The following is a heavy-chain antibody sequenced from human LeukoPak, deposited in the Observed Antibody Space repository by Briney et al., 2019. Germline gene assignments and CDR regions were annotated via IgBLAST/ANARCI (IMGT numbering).Heavy chain of an antibody. V-gene: IGHV4-34*01. J-gene: IGHJ6*02. CDR3: ASYYYYYGMDV. CDR2: INHSGST. CDR1: GGSFSGYY. Sequence: SETLSLTCAVYGGSFSGYYWSWIRQPPGKGLEWIGEINHSGSTNYNPSLKSRVTISVDTSKNQFSLKLSSVTAADTAVYYCASYYYYYGMDVWGQGTMVTVSS.